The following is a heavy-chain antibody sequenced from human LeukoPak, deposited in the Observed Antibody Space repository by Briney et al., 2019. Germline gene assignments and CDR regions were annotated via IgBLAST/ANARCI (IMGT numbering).Heavy chain of an antibody. CDR1: GFTFSSYA. Sequence: SGGSLRLSCAASGFTFSSYAMSWVRQAPGKGLEWVSVISGSGGSTYYADSVKGRFTISRDNSKNTLFLQMNSLRAEDTAVYYCAKDGFNWNPHYFDYWGQGTLVTVSS. CDR2: ISGSGGST. D-gene: IGHD1-20*01. V-gene: IGHV3-23*01. CDR3: AKDGFNWNPHYFDY. J-gene: IGHJ4*02.